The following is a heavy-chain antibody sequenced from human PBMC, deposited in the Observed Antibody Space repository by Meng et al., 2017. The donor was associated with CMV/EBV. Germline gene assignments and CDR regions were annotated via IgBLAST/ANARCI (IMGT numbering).Heavy chain of an antibody. Sequence: EVQLVESGGGLIQPGGSLRLSCAASGFTVSSNYMSWVRQAPGKGLEWVSVIYSGGSTYYADSVKGRFTISRDNSKNTLYLQMNSLRAEDTAVYYCTRDRAAVAGYFFDYWGQGTLVTVSS. V-gene: IGHV3-53*01. CDR2: IYSGGST. CDR1: GFTVSSNY. J-gene: IGHJ4*02. CDR3: TRDRAAVAGYFFDY. D-gene: IGHD6-19*01.